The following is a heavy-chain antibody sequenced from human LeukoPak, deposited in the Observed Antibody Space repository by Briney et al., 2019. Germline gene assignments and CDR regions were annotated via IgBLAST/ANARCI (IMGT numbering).Heavy chain of an antibody. CDR1: GGSISSYY. CDR3: ARAYGGAFDI. CDR2: IYYSGST. J-gene: IGHJ3*02. D-gene: IGHD3-16*01. V-gene: IGHV4-59*01. Sequence: SETLSLTCTVSGGSISSYYWSWLRQPPGKGLEWIGYIYYSGSTNYNPSLKSRVTISVDTSKNQFSLKLSSVTAADTAVYYCARAYGGAFDIWGQGTMVTVS.